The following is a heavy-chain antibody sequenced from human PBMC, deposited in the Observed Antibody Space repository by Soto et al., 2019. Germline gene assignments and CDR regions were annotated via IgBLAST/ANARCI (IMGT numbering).Heavy chain of an antibody. Sequence: QGQLVQSGVEVKKPGASVKVSCKASGYTFTDYGISWVRQAPGQGLEWMGWISAYNGNTNYAQNLQDRVTMTTDTATSTAYMELMSLRSDDTAVYYCARHRSTHDYCVQGTLIAVSS. V-gene: IGHV1-18*01. CDR1: GYTFTDYG. CDR3: ARHRSTHDY. CDR2: ISAYNGNT. J-gene: IGHJ4*02. D-gene: IGHD1-1*01.